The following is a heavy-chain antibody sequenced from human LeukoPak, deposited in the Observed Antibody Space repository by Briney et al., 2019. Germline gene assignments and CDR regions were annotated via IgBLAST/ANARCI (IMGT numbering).Heavy chain of an antibody. CDR3: AKSGGYGLIDY. Sequence: SETLSLTCIVSGGSISSSNSYWGWIRQPPGKGLEWIGSIYYSGNTYYNSSLKSRVTISIDTSKNQFSLNLNSVTAADTAMYYCAKSGGYGLIDYWGQGTLVTVSS. CDR2: IYYSGNT. J-gene: IGHJ4*02. V-gene: IGHV4-39*01. CDR1: GGSISSSNSY. D-gene: IGHD1-26*01.